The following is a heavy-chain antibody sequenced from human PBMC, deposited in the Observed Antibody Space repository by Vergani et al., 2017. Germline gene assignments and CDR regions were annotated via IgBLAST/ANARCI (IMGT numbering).Heavy chain of an antibody. D-gene: IGHD3-9*01. CDR1: GYSISTSNYY. Sequence: QLQLQQSGPGLVKPSETLSLTCTVSGYSISTSNYYWGWIRQPPGKGLEWIGNIYYTGSTYYNPSLKSRVTISVDTSKDHFSLQLSSVTATDTAVYYCARFPNFVGENWFDSWGQGTLVTVSS. CDR2: IYYTGST. J-gene: IGHJ5*01. CDR3: ARFPNFVGENWFDS. V-gene: IGHV4-39*02.